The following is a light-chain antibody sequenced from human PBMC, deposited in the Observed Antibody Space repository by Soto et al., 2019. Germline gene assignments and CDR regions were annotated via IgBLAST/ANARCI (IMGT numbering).Light chain of an antibody. V-gene: IGKV3-15*01. J-gene: IGKJ1*01. CDR3: QPYNNWHET. CDR1: QSVSSN. CDR2: GAS. Sequence: EIVMTQSPATLSVSPGERATLSCRASQSVSSNLAWYQQKPGQAPRLLIYGASTRATGIPARFSGSGSGTEFTLTISSLQYEDFEVYYCQPYNNWHETLGQGTKVDIK.